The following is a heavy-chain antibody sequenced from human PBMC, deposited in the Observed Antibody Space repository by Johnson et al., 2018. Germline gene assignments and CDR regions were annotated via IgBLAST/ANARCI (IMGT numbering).Heavy chain of an antibody. D-gene: IGHD6-13*01. Sequence: QVQLVESGGGVVQPGRSLRLSCAASGFTFSTYAMHWVRQAPGKGLEWVAVISYDGSKKYYADSVKGRFTISRDNSKNTLFLPMNSLRAEDTAEYYCARAIAAASLTSQGGWGKGTTVTVSS. CDR2: ISYDGSKK. V-gene: IGHV3-30-3*01. CDR3: ARAIAAASLTSQGG. CDR1: GFTFSTYA. J-gene: IGHJ6*04.